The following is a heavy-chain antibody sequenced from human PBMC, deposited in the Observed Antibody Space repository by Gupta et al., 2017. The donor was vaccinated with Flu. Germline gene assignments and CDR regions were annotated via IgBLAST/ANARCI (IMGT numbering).Heavy chain of an antibody. CDR2: INWNGGST. CDR1: GFTFDDYG. Sequence: EVQLVESGGGVVRHGGSLRLSCAASGFTFDDYGRSWFRQAPGKGLEWVSGINWNGGSTGYADSVKGRFTISRDNSKNSLYLQMKSLRAEDTTLYHCASHSGDFWSGSNYYFVYWGQGTLGTVSS. V-gene: IGHV3-20*01. D-gene: IGHD3-3*01. CDR3: ASHSGDFWSGSNYYFVY. J-gene: IGHJ4*02.